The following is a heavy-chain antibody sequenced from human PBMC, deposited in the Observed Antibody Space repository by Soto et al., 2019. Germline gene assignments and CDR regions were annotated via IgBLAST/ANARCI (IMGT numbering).Heavy chain of an antibody. J-gene: IGHJ3*02. CDR3: ARIGRTSAFDM. D-gene: IGHD1-1*01. CDR2: INPNSGDT. Sequence: QVHLVQSGAEVKNPGASVKVSCKASGYTFTDYYLNWVRQAPGQGLVWMGWINPNSGDTNYAQVFQGGVTMTRDTSTSTVYMEVSSLRSDDTAMFYCARIGRTSAFDMWGQGTLVTVSS. V-gene: IGHV1-2*02. CDR1: GYTFTDYY.